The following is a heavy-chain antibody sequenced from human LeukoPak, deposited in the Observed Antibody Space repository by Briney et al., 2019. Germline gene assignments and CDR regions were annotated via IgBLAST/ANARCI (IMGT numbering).Heavy chain of an antibody. CDR1: GFTFISYW. Sequence: LGGSLLLSCAASGFTFISYWMQWVRQAPGKGLVWVSRINSDGSTTSSADSVKGRFTISRDNAKNTLYLQMNSLRAEDTAVYYCARETDGSMVTGYYYYGMDVWGQGTTVTVSS. CDR2: INSDGSTT. J-gene: IGHJ6*02. V-gene: IGHV3-74*01. CDR3: ARETDGSMVTGYYYYGMDV. D-gene: IGHD3-10*01.